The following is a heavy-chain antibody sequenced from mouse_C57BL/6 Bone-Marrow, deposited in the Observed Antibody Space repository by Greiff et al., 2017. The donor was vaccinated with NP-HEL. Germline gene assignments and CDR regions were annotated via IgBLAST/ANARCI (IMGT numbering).Heavy chain of an antibody. D-gene: IGHD1-1*01. CDR1: GYTFTSYW. J-gene: IGHJ1*03. V-gene: IGHV1-72*01. CDR3: ARYYDGSRGWYFDV. Sequence: QVQLQQPGADLVKPGASVKLSCKASGYTFTSYWMHWVKQRPGRGLEWIGRIDPNSGGTKFNEKFKTKATLTVDKPSSTAYRQLSRLTSEDSAVYYCARYYDGSRGWYFDVWGTGTTVTVSS. CDR2: IDPNSGGT.